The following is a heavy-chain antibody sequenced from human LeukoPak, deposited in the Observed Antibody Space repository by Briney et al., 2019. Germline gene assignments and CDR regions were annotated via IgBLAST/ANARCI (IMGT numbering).Heavy chain of an antibody. D-gene: IGHD6-13*01. J-gene: IGHJ4*02. V-gene: IGHV3-11*04. CDR2: ISSSGSTI. CDR3: AKEEQQLISHGFDY. CDR1: GFTFSDYY. Sequence: GGSLRLSCAASGFTFSDYYMSWIRQAPGKGLEWVSYISSSGSTIYYADSVKGRFTISRDNAKNSLYLQMNSLRAEDTAVYYCAKEEQQLISHGFDYWGQGTLVTVSS.